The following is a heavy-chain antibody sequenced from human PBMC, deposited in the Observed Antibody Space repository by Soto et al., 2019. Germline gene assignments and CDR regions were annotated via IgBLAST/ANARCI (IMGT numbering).Heavy chain of an antibody. V-gene: IGHV3-49*03. CDR1: GFTFGDYG. CDR3: TRERWDYDDPKWYFDL. J-gene: IGHJ2*01. D-gene: IGHD4-17*01. Sequence: GSLRLSCSTSGFTFGDYGMTWFRQAPGKGLEWVGLIRSKSYGKTTEYAASATDRFTISRDDSKRIAYLQMNSLKADDTAVYYCTRERWDYDDPKWYFDLWGRGTLVTVSS. CDR2: IRSKSYGKTT.